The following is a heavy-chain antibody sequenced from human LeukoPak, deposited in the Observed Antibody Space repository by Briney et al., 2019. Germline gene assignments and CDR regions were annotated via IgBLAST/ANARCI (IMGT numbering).Heavy chain of an antibody. J-gene: IGHJ4*02. V-gene: IGHV3-66*01. Sequence: GGSLRLSCADSGFTVSSNYMSWVRQAPGKGLEWVSVIYSGGSTYYADSVKGRFTISRDNSKNTLYLQMNSLRAEDTAVYYCARSTTLRSPIDYWGQGTLVTVSS. CDR1: GFTVSSNY. D-gene: IGHD4-17*01. CDR3: ARSTTLRSPIDY. CDR2: IYSGGST.